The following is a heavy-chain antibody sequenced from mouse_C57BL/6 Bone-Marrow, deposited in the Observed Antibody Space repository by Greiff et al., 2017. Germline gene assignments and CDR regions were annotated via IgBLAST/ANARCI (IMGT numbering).Heavy chain of an antibody. D-gene: IGHD1-2*01. CDR3: ARTPATD. CDR2: ISSGGSYT. Sequence: EVQVVESGGDLVKPGGSLKLSCAASGFTFSNSGMSWVRQTPDKRLEWVATISSGGSYTYYPDSVKGRYTISRDNAKNTLYLQMSSLKSEDTAMYYCARTPATDWGQGTTLTVSS. J-gene: IGHJ2*01. CDR1: GFTFSNSG. V-gene: IGHV5-6*01.